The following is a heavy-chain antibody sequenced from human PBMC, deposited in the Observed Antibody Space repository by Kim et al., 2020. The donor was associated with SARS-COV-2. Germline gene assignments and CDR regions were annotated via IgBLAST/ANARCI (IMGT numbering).Heavy chain of an antibody. Sequence: GGSLRLSCAASGFTFSSYGMHWVRQAPGKGLEWVAVISYDGSNKYYADSVKGRFTISRDNSKNTLYLQMNSLRAEDTAVYYCAKGAKDYYDFWSGKDAFVIWGQGTMVTVSS. CDR2: ISYDGSNK. CDR1: GFTFSSYG. CDR3: AKGAKDYYDFWSGKDAFVI. V-gene: IGHV3-30*18. D-gene: IGHD3-3*01. J-gene: IGHJ3*02.